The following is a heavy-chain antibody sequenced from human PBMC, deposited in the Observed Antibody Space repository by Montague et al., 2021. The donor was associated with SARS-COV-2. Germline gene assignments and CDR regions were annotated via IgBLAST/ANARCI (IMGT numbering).Heavy chain of an antibody. CDR1: GGSITNNIDY. J-gene: IGHJ3*01. CDR3: ARLKRYFDSSGSPSAFDF. D-gene: IGHD3-22*01. Sequence: SDPLSLPFPFSGGSITNNIDYWAWIRQPPGKGLEWIGSIYYTGNTYYNPSLKSRVTISVVTSKNHFTLKLSSVTAAETAVYYCARLKRYFDSSGSPSAFDFWGQGTKVTVSS. V-gene: IGHV4-39*02. CDR2: IYYTGNT.